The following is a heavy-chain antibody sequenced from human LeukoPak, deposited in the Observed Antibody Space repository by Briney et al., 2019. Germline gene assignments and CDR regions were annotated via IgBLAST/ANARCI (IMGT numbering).Heavy chain of an antibody. CDR1: GFTFSSYV. D-gene: IGHD4-23*01. CDR2: IRYDGSNK. CDR3: AKCCLAYGGNPSGPDY. J-gene: IGHJ4*02. Sequence: PGGSLRLSCAASGFTFSSYVMHWVRQAPGKGLEWVAFIRYDGSNKYYADSVKGRFTISRDNSKNTLYLQMNSLRAEDTAVYYCAKCCLAYGGNPSGPDYWGQGTLVTVSS. V-gene: IGHV3-30*02.